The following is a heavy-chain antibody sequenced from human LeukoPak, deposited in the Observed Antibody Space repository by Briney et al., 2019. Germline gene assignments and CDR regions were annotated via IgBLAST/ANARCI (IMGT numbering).Heavy chain of an antibody. V-gene: IGHV3-30*18. CDR3: AKDWHSSSWSLDY. D-gene: IGHD6-13*01. CDR2: ISYDGSNK. CDR1: GFTFSSYG. Sequence: GRSLRLSCAASGFTFSSYGMHWVRQAPGKGLEWVAVISYDGSNKYYADSVKGRFTISRDNSKNTLYLQMNSLRAEDTAVYYCAKDWHSSSWSLDYWGQGTLVTVSS. J-gene: IGHJ4*02.